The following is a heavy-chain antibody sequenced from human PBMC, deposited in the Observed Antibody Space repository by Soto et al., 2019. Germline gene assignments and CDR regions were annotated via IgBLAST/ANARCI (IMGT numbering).Heavy chain of an antibody. Sequence: PGGSLRLSCAASGFTFSSYAMHWVRQAPGKGLEWVAVISYDGNNKNYADSVKGRFTVSRDNSKKTLFLQMSGLRTEDTAVYYCARTDGTGWYDFDDWGQGTLVTVSS. CDR1: GFTFSSYA. J-gene: IGHJ4*02. CDR2: ISYDGNNK. V-gene: IGHV3-30-3*01. D-gene: IGHD6-19*01. CDR3: ARTDGTGWYDFDD.